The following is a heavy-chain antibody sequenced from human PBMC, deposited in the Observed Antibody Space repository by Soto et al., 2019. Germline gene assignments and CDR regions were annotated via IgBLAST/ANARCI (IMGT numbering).Heavy chain of an antibody. CDR1: GGTFSSYA. CDR2: IIPIFGTA. D-gene: IGHD3-10*01. CDR3: AREYYYGSGSYYKVPWFDP. V-gene: IGHV1-69*05. Sequence: SVKVSCKASGGTFSSYAISWVRQAPGQGLEWMGGIIPIFGTANYAQKFQGRVTMTRDTSTSTAYMELSSLRSEDTAVYYCAREYYYGSGSYYKVPWFDPWGQGTLVTVSS. J-gene: IGHJ5*02.